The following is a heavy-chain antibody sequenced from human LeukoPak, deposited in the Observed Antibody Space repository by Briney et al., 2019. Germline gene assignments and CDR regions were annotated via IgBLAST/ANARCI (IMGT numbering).Heavy chain of an antibody. J-gene: IGHJ4*02. CDR1: GFTYNHYG. CDR3: ARDAQRGFDYSNSLEY. Sequence: GGSLRLSCTASGFTYNHYGMHWVRQAPGKEPEWVAVIWSDGTEKYYADAVKGRFIVSRDDSSNTLYLQMNSLRGEDTAVYYCARDAQRGFDYSNSLEYWGQGTLVTVSS. CDR2: IWSDGTEK. V-gene: IGHV3-33*08. D-gene: IGHD4-11*01.